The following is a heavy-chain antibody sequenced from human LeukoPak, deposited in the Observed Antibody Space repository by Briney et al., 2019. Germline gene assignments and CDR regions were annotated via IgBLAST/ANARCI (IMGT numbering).Heavy chain of an antibody. J-gene: IGHJ5*02. Sequence: GGSLRPSCAASGFTFSNYAMAWVRQAPGKGLEWVSAISGSAIGTYYAVSVKGRFTISRDNSKNTLYLDMNSLEVEDTTMYYCAKDSRIVVVPTANWFDPWGQGTLVTVSS. CDR2: ISGSAIGT. CDR3: AKDSRIVVVPTANWFDP. V-gene: IGHV3-23*01. D-gene: IGHD2-2*01. CDR1: GFTFSNYA.